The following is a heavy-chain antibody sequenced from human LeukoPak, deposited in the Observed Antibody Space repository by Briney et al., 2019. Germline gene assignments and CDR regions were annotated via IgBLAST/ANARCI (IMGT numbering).Heavy chain of an antibody. Sequence: GGSLRLSCAASGFTFSSYEMNWVRQAPGKGLEWVSYISSSGRTKYYADSVKGRFTISRDNAKNSLYLQMDSLRAEDTAVYYCARDPPLWWWGQGTLVTVSS. D-gene: IGHD2-21*01. J-gene: IGHJ4*02. CDR2: ISSSGRTK. V-gene: IGHV3-48*03. CDR1: GFTFSSYE. CDR3: ARDPPLWW.